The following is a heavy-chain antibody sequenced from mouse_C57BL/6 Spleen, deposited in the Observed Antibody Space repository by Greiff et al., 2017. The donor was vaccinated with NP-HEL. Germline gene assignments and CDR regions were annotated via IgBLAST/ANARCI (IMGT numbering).Heavy chain of an antibody. J-gene: IGHJ3*01. CDR1: GFTFSDYG. V-gene: IGHV5-15*01. Sequence: EVQVVESGGGLVQPGGSLKLSCAASGFTFSDYGMAWVRQAPRKGPEWVAFISNLAYSIYYADTVTGRFTISRENAKNTLYLAMSSLRSEDTSMYYCARHRTAQAPFAYWGQGTLVTVSA. CDR3: ARHRTAQAPFAY. D-gene: IGHD3-2*02. CDR2: ISNLAYSI.